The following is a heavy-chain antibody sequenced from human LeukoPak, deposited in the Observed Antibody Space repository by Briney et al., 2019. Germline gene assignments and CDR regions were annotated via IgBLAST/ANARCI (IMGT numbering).Heavy chain of an antibody. V-gene: IGHV3-21*01. CDR3: ARDQVSRWGKYFQH. CDR1: GFTFSSYS. D-gene: IGHD6-13*01. CDR2: ISSSSSYI. Sequence: GGSLRLSCAASGFTFSSYSMNWVRQAPGKGLEWVSSISSSSSYIYYADSVKGRFTISRDNAKNSLYLQMNSLRAEDTAVYYCARDQVSRWGKYFQHWGQGTLVTVSS. J-gene: IGHJ1*01.